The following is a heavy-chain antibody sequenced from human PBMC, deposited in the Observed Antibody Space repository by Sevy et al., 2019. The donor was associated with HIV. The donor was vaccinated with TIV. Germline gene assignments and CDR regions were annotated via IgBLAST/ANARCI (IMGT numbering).Heavy chain of an antibody. CDR2: ICDGGGTT. CDR1: GFTFRHYV. V-gene: IGHV3-23*01. D-gene: IGHD3-10*01. CDR3: AKRVAGALAALDI. J-gene: IGHJ3*02. Sequence: GSLRLSCAASGFTFRHYVMNWVRQPPGKGLEWVSVICDGGGTTYYADSVKGRFTISRDDSKSTLYLQMNSLRVEDTAVYFCAKRVAGALAALDIWGQGTMVTVSS.